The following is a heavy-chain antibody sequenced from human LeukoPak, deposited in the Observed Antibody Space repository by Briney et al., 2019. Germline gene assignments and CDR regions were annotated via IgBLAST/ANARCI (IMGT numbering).Heavy chain of an antibody. CDR1: GFTVSSNY. CDR3: ARAVDTAMVTTYYMDV. CDR2: IYSGGST. J-gene: IGHJ6*03. D-gene: IGHD5-18*01. V-gene: IGHV3-66*02. Sequence: GSLRLSCAASGFTVSSNYMSWVRQAPGKGLEWVSVIYSGGSTYYADSVKGRFTISRDNSKNTLYLQMNSLRAEDTAVYYCARAVDTAMVTTYYMDVWGKGTTVTVSS.